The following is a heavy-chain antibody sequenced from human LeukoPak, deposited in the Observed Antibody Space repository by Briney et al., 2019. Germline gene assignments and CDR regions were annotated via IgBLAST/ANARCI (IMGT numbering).Heavy chain of an antibody. V-gene: IGHV3-53*01. J-gene: IGHJ4*02. CDR2: IYKDGKI. D-gene: IGHD5-18*01. CDR3: ARDRWWIQLWFLDYYFDY. CDR1: GFTVSSTY. Sequence: GGSLRLSCAASGFTVSSTYMSWVRQAPGKGLEWVSVIYKDGKIYYIDSVKGRFTISRDTSKNTLYLQMNSLRVEDTAVYYCARDRWWIQLWFLDYYFDYWGQGTLVTVSS.